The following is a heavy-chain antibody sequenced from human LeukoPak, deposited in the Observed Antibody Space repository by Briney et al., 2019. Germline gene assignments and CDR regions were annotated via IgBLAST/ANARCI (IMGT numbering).Heavy chain of an antibody. J-gene: IGHJ6*03. CDR3: ERAVITNYYYYYYMDV. Sequence: SETLSLTCAVYGGSFSGYYWSWIRQPPGKGLEWIGEINHSGSTNYNPSLKSRVTISVDTSKNQFSLKLSSVTAADTAVYYCERAVITNYYYYYYMDVWGKGTTVTVSS. D-gene: IGHD4-11*01. CDR1: GGSFSGYY. V-gene: IGHV4-34*01. CDR2: INHSGST.